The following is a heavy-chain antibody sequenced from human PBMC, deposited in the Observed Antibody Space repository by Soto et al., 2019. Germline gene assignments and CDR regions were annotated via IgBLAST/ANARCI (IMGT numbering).Heavy chain of an antibody. CDR1: GFTFSRYG. J-gene: IGHJ4*02. Sequence: QVQLVESGGGVVQPGRSLRLSCAASGFTFSRYGMHWVRQAPGKGLEWVSIIWYDGSNKNYADSVKGRFTISRDNSKNTLYLQMNSLRAEDTAVYYCATVNGDYVFDYWGQGTLVTVSS. V-gene: IGHV3-33*01. D-gene: IGHD4-17*01. CDR3: ATVNGDYVFDY. CDR2: IWYDGSNK.